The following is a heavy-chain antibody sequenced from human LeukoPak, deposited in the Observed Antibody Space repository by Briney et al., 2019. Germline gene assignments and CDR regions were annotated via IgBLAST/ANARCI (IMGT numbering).Heavy chain of an antibody. CDR1: GGSISSSSYY. D-gene: IGHD3-10*01. V-gene: IGHV4-39*07. Sequence: PSETLSLTCTVSGGSISSSSYYWGWIRQPPGKGLEWIGRIYYSGSTYYNPSLKSRVTISVDTSKNQFSLKLSSVTAADTAVYYCARVMTNYYGSGSYYNFGFDPWGQGTLVTVSS. CDR3: ARVMTNYYGSGSYYNFGFDP. CDR2: IYYSGST. J-gene: IGHJ5*02.